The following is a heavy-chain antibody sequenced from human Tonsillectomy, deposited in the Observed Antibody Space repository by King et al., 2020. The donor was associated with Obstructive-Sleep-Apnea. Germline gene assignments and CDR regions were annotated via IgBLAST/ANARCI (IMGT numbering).Heavy chain of an antibody. D-gene: IGHD3-10*01. Sequence: VQLVESGGGLVQPGGSLRLSFAASGCTFSSYWMHLVLQAPGYGRVWVSRINNDVSSTSFAESVKGRFTISRYNAKNTLYLQMNSLRAEDTAVYYCARVGDYGEGWFDPWGQGTLVTVSS. CDR1: GCTFSSYW. J-gene: IGHJ5*02. V-gene: IGHV3-74*01. CDR2: INNDVSST. CDR3: ARVGDYGEGWFDP.